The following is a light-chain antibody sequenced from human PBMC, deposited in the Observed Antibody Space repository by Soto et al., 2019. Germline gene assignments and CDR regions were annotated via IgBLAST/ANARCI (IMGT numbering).Light chain of an antibody. CDR1: QTISSW. J-gene: IGKJ1*01. Sequence: DIQMTQSPSTLSASVGDGVTITCRASQTISSWLAWYQQKPGRAPKLLIYKASSLESGVPARFSGSGSGTEFTLTISSLQPDDFATYYCQQYNGFPWTFGQGTKVDIK. V-gene: IGKV1-5*03. CDR2: KAS. CDR3: QQYNGFPWT.